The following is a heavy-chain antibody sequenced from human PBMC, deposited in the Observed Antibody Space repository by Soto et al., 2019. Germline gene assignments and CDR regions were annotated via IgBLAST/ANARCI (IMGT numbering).Heavy chain of an antibody. Sequence: QVQLVQSGAEVRKPGASVKVACTASGYTFTDYFIHWVRQAPGQGLEWLGWINPATGGTVFAQNFQGRVTMARDTPVNTVNMELSSLRSGDTASYYCARSTQYSASLEFDYWGQGTLVAVSS. V-gene: IGHV1-2*02. CDR1: GYTFTDYF. D-gene: IGHD1-1*01. CDR2: INPATGGT. J-gene: IGHJ4*02. CDR3: ARSTQYSASLEFDY.